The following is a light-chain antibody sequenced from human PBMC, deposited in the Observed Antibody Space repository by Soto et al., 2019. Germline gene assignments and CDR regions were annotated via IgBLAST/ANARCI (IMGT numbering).Light chain of an antibody. Sequence: DIQVTQAPSSVSASVGDRVTITCRASQDIAGYLAWYQHKPGKAPNLLIYTGSSLQSGVPSRFSGSGSGTDFTLTINSLQPEDFATYYCQQAASFPITFGQGTRLETK. CDR3: QQAASFPIT. CDR1: QDIAGY. V-gene: IGKV1-12*01. J-gene: IGKJ5*01. CDR2: TGS.